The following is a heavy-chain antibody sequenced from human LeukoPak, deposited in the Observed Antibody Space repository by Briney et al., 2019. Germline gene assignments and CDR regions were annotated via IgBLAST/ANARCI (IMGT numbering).Heavy chain of an antibody. V-gene: IGHV4-4*09. CDR1: YGSIIGHY. CDR2: IYSNENT. Sequence: SETLSLTCTVSYGSIIGHYWSWLRQSPGKGLEWIAYIYSNENTNYNPSLNGRLTISEDTSKNQFTLKVRSVTTADTAVYYCARQSPYNGNRYFDYWGPGTLVTVSS. D-gene: IGHD1-14*01. CDR3: ARQSPYNGNRYFDY. J-gene: IGHJ4*02.